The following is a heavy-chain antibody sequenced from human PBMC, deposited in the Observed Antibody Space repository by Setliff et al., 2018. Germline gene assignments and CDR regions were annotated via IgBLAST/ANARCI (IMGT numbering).Heavy chain of an antibody. V-gene: IGHV1-18*04. Sequence: ASVKVSCKASGYVFINFYMYWVRQAPGQGLEWMGWVTVYNGNTKYAQNLQGRLTLTTDISTSTAYMELGSLTTDDTAVYYCARIGPSNWGIRGYNWLDPWGQGTLVTVSS. D-gene: IGHD6-13*01. CDR1: GYVFINFY. CDR2: VTVYNGNT. CDR3: ARIGPSNWGIRGYNWLDP. J-gene: IGHJ5*02.